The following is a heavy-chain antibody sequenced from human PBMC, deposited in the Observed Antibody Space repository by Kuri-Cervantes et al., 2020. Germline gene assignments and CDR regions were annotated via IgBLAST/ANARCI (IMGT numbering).Heavy chain of an antibody. CDR1: GYTLTELS. CDR3: ARDRPSSGEWFGDFIITYYYYGMDV. Sequence: ASVKVSCKVSGYTLTELSMHWVRQAPGKGLEWMGGFDPEDGGTIYAQKFQGRVTMTEDTSTDTACMELSSLRSEDTAVYYCARDRPSSGEWFGDFIITYYYYGMDVWGQGATVTVSS. V-gene: IGHV1-24*01. J-gene: IGHJ6*02. CDR2: FDPEDGGT. D-gene: IGHD3-10*01.